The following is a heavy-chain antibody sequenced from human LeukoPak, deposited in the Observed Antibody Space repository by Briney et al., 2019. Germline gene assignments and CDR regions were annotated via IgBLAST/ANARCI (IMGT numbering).Heavy chain of an antibody. J-gene: IGHJ4*02. CDR3: ARDSLAVAGTFDY. CDR2: IIPIFGTA. CDR1: GGTFSSYA. D-gene: IGHD6-19*01. V-gene: IGHV1-69*05. Sequence: SVKVSCKASGGTFSSYAINWVRQAPGQGLEWMGGIIPIFGTANYAQKFQGRVTITTDESTSTAYMVLSSLRSEDTAVYYCARDSLAVAGTFDYWGQGTLVTVSS.